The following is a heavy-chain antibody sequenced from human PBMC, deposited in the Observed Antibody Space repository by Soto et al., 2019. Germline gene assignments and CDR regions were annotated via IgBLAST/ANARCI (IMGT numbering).Heavy chain of an antibody. CDR2: MVYSGST. V-gene: IGHV4-31*03. CDR1: GDSISSSGYY. D-gene: IGHD1-26*01. J-gene: IGHJ5*02. CDR3: ARVWEDYFDP. Sequence: QVQLQESGPGLVKPSQTLSLTCTVSGDSISSSGYYWGWIRQHPGKGLEWIGYMVYSGSTYYNPSLKSRVTMSIDTSENQFYLNLNSVTAADTAVYYCARVWEDYFDPWSQGALVTVSS.